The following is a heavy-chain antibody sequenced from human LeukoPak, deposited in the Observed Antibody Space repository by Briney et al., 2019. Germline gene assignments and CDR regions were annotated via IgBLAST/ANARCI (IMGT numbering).Heavy chain of an antibody. CDR3: ATFSGYQGWFDP. J-gene: IGHJ5*02. CDR1: GGSISSYY. CDR2: IYYSGST. V-gene: IGHV4-59*01. D-gene: IGHD3-22*01. Sequence: SETLSLTCTVSGGSISSYYWSWIRQPPGKGLEWIGYIYYSGSTNYNPSLKSRVTISVDTSKNQFSLKLSSVTAADTAVYHCATFSGYQGWFDPWGQGTLVTVSS.